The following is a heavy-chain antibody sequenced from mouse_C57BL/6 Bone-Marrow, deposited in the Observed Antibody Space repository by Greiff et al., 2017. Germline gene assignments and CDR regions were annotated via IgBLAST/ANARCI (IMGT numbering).Heavy chain of an antibody. D-gene: IGHD2-1*01. CDR1: GYTFTSYW. CDR2: IDPSDSYT. V-gene: IGHV1-69*01. CDR3: ARGNYEWYFDV. J-gene: IGHJ1*03. Sequence: VQLQQPGAELVMPGASVKLSCKASGYTFTSYWMHWVKQRPGQGLEWIGEIDPSDSYTNYNQKVKGKSTLTVDKSSSTAYIQLMSLNSEDSSVYYCARGNYEWYFDVWGTGTTVTVSS.